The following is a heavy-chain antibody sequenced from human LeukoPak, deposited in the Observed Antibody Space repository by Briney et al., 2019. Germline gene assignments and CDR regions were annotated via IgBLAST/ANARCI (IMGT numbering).Heavy chain of an antibody. CDR2: INHSGST. CDR3: ARELTVGYCSGGSCYNWFDP. Sequence: PSETLSLTCAVYGGSFSGYYWSWIRQPPGKGLEWIGEINHSGSTNYNPSLKSRVTISVDTSKNQFSLKLSSVTAADTAVYYCARELTVGYCSGGSCYNWFDPWGQGTLVTVYS. CDR1: GGSFSGYY. J-gene: IGHJ5*02. V-gene: IGHV4-34*01. D-gene: IGHD2-15*01.